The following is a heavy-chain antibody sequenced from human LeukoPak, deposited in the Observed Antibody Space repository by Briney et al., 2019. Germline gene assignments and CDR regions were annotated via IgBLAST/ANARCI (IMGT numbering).Heavy chain of an antibody. Sequence: GGSLRLSCAASGFTFSSYAMNWVRQAPGKGLEWVSYISSSGSTINYADSVKGRFTISRDNAKNSLYLQMNSLRAEDTAVYYCARREMTYNYYGMDVWGQGTTVTVSS. J-gene: IGHJ6*02. CDR2: ISSSGSTI. CDR3: ARREMTYNYYGMDV. D-gene: IGHD5-24*01. V-gene: IGHV3-48*04. CDR1: GFTFSSYA.